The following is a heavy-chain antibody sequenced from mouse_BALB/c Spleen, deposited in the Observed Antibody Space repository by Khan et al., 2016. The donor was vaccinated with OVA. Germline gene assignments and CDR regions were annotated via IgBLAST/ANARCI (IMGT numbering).Heavy chain of an antibody. Sequence: QVQLKQSGPGLAAPSQSLSITCTISGFSLTNYGVHWIRQPPGKGLEWLVVIWSDGSTTYNSALQSRLTITKDNSQSQVFLKMNGLQTDDTAIYFCARQPYYHYDAMDYWGQGTSVTVSS. D-gene: IGHD2-10*01. CDR1: GFSLTNYG. V-gene: IGHV2-6-1*01. CDR3: ARQPYYHYDAMDY. CDR2: IWSDGST. J-gene: IGHJ4*01.